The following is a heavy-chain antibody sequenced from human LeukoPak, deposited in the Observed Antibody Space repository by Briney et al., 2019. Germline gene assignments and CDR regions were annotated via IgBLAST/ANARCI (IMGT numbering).Heavy chain of an antibody. V-gene: IGHV3-23*01. CDR2: ISASGGTT. J-gene: IGHJ4*02. Sequence: PGGSLRLSCTAPAFALSKYAMAWVRRAPGQGLEWVSTISASGGTTFYADSLKGRFLISRDNSRDILYLVMNSLRAEDTAVYYCAKDPAYYGSGSMWGQGTLVTVSS. CDR1: AFALSKYA. D-gene: IGHD3-10*01. CDR3: AKDPAYYGSGSM.